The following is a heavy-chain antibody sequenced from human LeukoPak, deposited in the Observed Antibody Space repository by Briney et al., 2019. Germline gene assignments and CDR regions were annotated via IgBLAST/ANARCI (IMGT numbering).Heavy chain of an antibody. CDR1: GFTFSSYG. D-gene: IGHD5-18*01. Sequence: GGSLRLSCAASGFTFSSYGMHWVRQAPGKGLEWVAVIWYDGSNKYYADSVKGRFTSSRDNSKNTLYLQMNSLRAEDTAVYYCARDGRIQLGGGYFDYWGRGTLVTVSS. J-gene: IGHJ4*02. CDR3: ARDGRIQLGGGYFDY. CDR2: IWYDGSNK. V-gene: IGHV3-33*01.